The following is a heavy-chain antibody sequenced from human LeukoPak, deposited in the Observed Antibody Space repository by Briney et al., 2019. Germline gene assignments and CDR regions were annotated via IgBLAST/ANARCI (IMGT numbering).Heavy chain of an antibody. CDR2: THYTGST. D-gene: IGHD6-13*01. Sequence: SETLSLTCSVSGGSISSRSYYWGWVRQPPGKGLEWIGSTHYTGSTYYNPSLRSRVSISGDTSKNQVSLKVNSVTAADTAVYYCARLGAAPGPPHYFYYGMDVWGQGTTVTVS. V-gene: IGHV4-39*01. CDR3: ARLGAAPGPPHYFYYGMDV. CDR1: GGSISSRSYY. J-gene: IGHJ6*02.